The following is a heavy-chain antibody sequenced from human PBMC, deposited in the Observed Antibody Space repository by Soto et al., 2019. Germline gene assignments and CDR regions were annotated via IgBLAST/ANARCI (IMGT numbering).Heavy chain of an antibody. V-gene: IGHV3-66*01. Sequence: GGSLRLSCAASGFTVRSNYMSWVRQAPGKGLEWVSVIYSGGTTYYADSVKGRFSISRDNSQNTLYLQMNSLRAEDTAVYYCARGPTSGAFDIWGQGTMVTVSS. CDR2: IYSGGTT. CDR3: ARGPTSGAFDI. CDR1: GFTVRSNY. J-gene: IGHJ3*02.